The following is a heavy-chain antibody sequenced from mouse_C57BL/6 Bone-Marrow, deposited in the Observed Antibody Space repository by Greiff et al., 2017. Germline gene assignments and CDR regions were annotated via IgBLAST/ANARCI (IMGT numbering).Heavy chain of an antibody. D-gene: IGHD1-1*01. CDR3: TRDYGSNYQSAMGY. CDR1: GYTFTSYW. J-gene: IGHJ4*01. V-gene: IGHV1-55*01. Sequence: VQLQQPGAELVKPGASVKMSCKASGYTFTSYWITWVKQRPGQGLEWIGDIYPGSGSTNYNEKFKSKATLTVDTSSSTAYMQISSLTSEDSAVYYLTRDYGSNYQSAMGYWGQGTTVTVA. CDR2: IYPGSGST.